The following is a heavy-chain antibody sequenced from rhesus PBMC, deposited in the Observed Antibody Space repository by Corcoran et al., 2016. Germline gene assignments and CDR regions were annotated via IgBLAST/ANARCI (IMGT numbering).Heavy chain of an antibody. CDR3: ATDTDAASGSVSF. CDR1: GFTFSSYG. V-gene: IGHV3S5*01. Sequence: EAQLVETGGGLVQPGGSLKLSCAAAGFTFSSYGRSWVRQAPGKGLEWVSDINSGGGSTYYADSVEGRFTISRDNSKNTLSLQMNSLRSEDTAVYYCATDTDAASGSVSFWGQGVLVTVSS. J-gene: IGHJ4*01. D-gene: IGHD4-29*01. CDR2: INSGGGST.